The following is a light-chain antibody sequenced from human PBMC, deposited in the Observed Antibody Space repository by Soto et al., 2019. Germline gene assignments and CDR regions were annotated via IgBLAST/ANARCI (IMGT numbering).Light chain of an antibody. CDR1: SSDVGAYNY. V-gene: IGLV2-14*03. CDR3: SSYTSSSTLI. CDR2: DVS. J-gene: IGLJ2*01. Sequence: QSALTQPASVSASPGQSLTISCTGTSSDVGAYNYVAWYQQHPDKAPKLKIYDVSHRPSGVSDRFSGSKSGNTASLTISGLQAEDEADYYCSSYTSSSTLIFGGGTKLTVL.